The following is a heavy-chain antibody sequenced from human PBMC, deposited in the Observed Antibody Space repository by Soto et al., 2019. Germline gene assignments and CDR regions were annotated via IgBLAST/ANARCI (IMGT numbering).Heavy chain of an antibody. CDR1: GFTVSSNY. J-gene: IGHJ5*02. CDR2: IYRGGTT. V-gene: IGHV3-66*01. D-gene: IGHD4-4*01. CDR3: ARGFSNYVAWFDP. Sequence: EVQLVESGGGLVQPGGSLRLSCAASGFTVSSNYMTWVRQAPGKGLEWVSLIYRGGTTYYADSVKGRFIISRDNSKNTLYLQMNSLRAEDTAVYYCARGFSNYVAWFDPWGQGTLVTVSS.